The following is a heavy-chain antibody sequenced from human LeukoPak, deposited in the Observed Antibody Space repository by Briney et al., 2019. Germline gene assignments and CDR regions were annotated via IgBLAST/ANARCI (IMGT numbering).Heavy chain of an antibody. D-gene: IGHD6-6*01. J-gene: IGHJ3*02. CDR3: ARDLRQLVPRGWALDI. CDR1: GGSISSHY. Sequence: SETLSLTCTVSGGSISSHYWSWIRQPPGKGLEWIGYIYYTGSTNYNPSLKSRVTISLDTSKNQFPLRLSSVTAADTAVYYCARDLRQLVPRGWALDIWGQGTMVTVSS. CDR2: IYYTGST. V-gene: IGHV4-59*11.